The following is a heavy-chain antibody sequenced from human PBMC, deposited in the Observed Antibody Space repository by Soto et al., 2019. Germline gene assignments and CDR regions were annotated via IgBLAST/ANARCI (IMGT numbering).Heavy chain of an antibody. CDR2: ISSSGSAI. CDR1: GFNFSAYY. CDR3: ARDRAEVDY. D-gene: IGHD3-10*01. V-gene: IGHV3-11*01. J-gene: IGHJ4*02. Sequence: GGSVRLSCAASGFNFSAYYMSWIRQAPGKGLEWVSYISSSGSAIYYADSVKGRFTISRDNAKNSLYLQMNSLRAEDTAVYYCARDRAEVDYWGQGTLGTVSS.